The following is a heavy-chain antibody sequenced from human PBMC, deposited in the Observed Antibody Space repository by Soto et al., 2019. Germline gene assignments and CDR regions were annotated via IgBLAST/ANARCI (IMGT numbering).Heavy chain of an antibody. CDR3: ARDADYGGSRGGMDV. J-gene: IGHJ6*02. CDR1: GGSVNNANYF. Sequence: QVRLEESGPGLVKPSETLSLICSVSGGSVNNANYFWNWIRHHPENGLEWIGYIYSSGSTRYNPSLKTRATMSRDTSKNQFSLRLNFVTVADTAVYFCARDADYGGSRGGMDVWGRGTTVTVSS. D-gene: IGHD4-17*01. CDR2: IYSSGST. V-gene: IGHV4-31*03.